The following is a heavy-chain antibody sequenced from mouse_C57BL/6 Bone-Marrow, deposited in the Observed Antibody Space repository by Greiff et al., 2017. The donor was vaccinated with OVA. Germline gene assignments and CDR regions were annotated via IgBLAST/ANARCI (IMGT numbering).Heavy chain of an antibody. J-gene: IGHJ1*03. D-gene: IGHD3-2*02. CDR3: ARQLRLWYVDV. CDR1: GYTFTSYW. Sequence: VQLQQPGAELVRPGTSVKLSCKASGYTFTSYWMHWVKQRPGQGLEWIGVIDPSDSYTNYNQKFKGKATLTVDTSSSTAYMQLSSLTSEDSAVYDCARQLRLWYVDVWGTGTTVTGSS. V-gene: IGHV1-59*01. CDR2: IDPSDSYT.